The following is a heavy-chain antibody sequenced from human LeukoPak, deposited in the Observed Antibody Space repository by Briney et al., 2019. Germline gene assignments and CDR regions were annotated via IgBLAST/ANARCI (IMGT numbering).Heavy chain of an antibody. V-gene: IGHV3-74*01. CDR3: ARSLGSSGYQDY. CDR2: INSDGSST. D-gene: IGHD3-22*01. Sequence: GGSLRLSCAASGFTFSSYWMHWVRQAPGKGLVWVSRINSDGSSTSYADSVKGRFAISRDNAKNTVYLQMNSLRAEDTAVYYCARSLGSSGYQDYWGQGTLVTVSS. CDR1: GFTFSSYW. J-gene: IGHJ4*02.